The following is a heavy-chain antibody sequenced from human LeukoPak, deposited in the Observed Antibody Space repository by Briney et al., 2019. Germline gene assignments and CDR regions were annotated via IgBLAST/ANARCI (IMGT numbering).Heavy chain of an antibody. D-gene: IGHD3-3*01. V-gene: IGHV4-34*01. Sequence: SETLSLTCAVDGGSFSGYYWSWIRQPPGKGLEWIGEINHSGSTNYNPSLKSRVTISVDTSKNQFSLKLSSVTAADTAVYYCARERARVVTYNWFDPWGQGTLVTVSS. CDR2: INHSGST. CDR1: GGSFSGYY. J-gene: IGHJ5*02. CDR3: ARERARVVTYNWFDP.